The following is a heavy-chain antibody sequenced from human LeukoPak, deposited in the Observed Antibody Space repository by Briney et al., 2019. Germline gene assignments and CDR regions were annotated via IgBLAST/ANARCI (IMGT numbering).Heavy chain of an antibody. Sequence: SETLSLTCTVSGGSISSSIYYWGWIRQPPGKGLEWIGSISYSGSTYYNPSLKSRVTISVDTSKNQFSLRLISVTAADTAMYYCARHEHKAVAGDTWGQGTLVTVSS. D-gene: IGHD6-19*01. CDR2: ISYSGST. CDR1: GGSISSSIYY. V-gene: IGHV4-39*01. J-gene: IGHJ4*02. CDR3: ARHEHKAVAGDT.